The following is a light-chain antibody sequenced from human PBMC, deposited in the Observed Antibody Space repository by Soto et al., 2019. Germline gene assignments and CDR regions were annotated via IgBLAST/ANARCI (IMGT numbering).Light chain of an antibody. CDR2: TTS. Sequence: DIQMTQFPSSLSASVGDTVTITCRASQTIRTYFNWYQKKPGKAPKLLIYTTSTLQSVVPSRFSGSGAGTEFTLTISSLQPEDSATYFCQQSYSTPQTFGQGTTVEIK. V-gene: IGKV1-39*01. CDR1: QTIRTY. CDR3: QQSYSTPQT. J-gene: IGKJ1*01.